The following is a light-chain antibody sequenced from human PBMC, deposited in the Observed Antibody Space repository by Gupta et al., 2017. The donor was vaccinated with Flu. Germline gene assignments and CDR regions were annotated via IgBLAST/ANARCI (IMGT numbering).Light chain of an antibody. V-gene: IGKV3D-15*01. CDR1: QSVSSN. Sequence: EIVMTQSPATLSVSPGERATLSCRASQSVSSNLAWYQQKPGQAPRLLIYGASTRATGIPARFSGSGSGTEFTLTISSLQSEDFAVYYCQQYHHWPITFGQRTRLEIK. J-gene: IGKJ5*01. CDR3: QQYHHWPIT. CDR2: GAS.